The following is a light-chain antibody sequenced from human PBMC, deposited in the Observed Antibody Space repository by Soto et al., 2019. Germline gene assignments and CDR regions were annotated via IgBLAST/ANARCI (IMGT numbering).Light chain of an antibody. CDR3: STYTSRSTLV. J-gene: IGLJ2*01. Sequence: QSVLTQPASVSGSPGQSITISCSGTSRDIGAYNLVSWYQQPPGKAPKLLIYEVRNRPSGISYRFSGSKSSTTASLTISSLLPEDEADYYCSTYTSRSTLVFGGGTKVTVL. CDR2: EVR. CDR1: SRDIGAYNL. V-gene: IGLV2-14*01.